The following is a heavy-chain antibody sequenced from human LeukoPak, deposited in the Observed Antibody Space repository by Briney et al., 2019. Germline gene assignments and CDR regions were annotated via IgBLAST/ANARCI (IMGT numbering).Heavy chain of an antibody. Sequence: GGSLRLSCAASGFTFSSYAMSWVRQAPGKGLEWVSSISSSSSYIYYADSVKGRFTISRDNAKNSLYLQMNSLRAEDTAVYYCARAPIVGVPDIWGQGTMVTVSS. V-gene: IGHV3-21*01. CDR2: ISSSSSYI. J-gene: IGHJ3*02. CDR3: ARAPIVGVPDI. CDR1: GFTFSSYA. D-gene: IGHD1-26*01.